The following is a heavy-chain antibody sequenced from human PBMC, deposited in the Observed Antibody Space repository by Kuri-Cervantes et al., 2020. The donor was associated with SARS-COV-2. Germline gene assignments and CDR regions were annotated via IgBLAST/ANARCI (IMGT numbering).Heavy chain of an antibody. J-gene: IGHJ4*02. CDR2: ISYDGSNK. D-gene: IGHD1-26*01. CDR3: ARVSSGSYSLDY. Sequence: GESLKISCAASGFTFSSYGMHWVRQAPGKGLEWVAVISYDGSNKYYADSVKGRFAISRDNAKNSLYLQMNSLRAEDTAVYYCARVSSGSYSLDYWGQGTLVTVSS. CDR1: GFTFSSYG. V-gene: IGHV3-30*03.